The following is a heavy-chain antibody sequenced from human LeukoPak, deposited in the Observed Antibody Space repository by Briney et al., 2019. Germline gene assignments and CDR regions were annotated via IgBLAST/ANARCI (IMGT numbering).Heavy chain of an antibody. V-gene: IGHV3-74*01. CDR2: INGDGSST. J-gene: IGHJ4*02. CDR3: ASAITVAGSVGFDY. CDR1: GFIFSNYW. D-gene: IGHD6-19*01. Sequence: GGSLRLSCAASGFIFSNYWIQWVRQAPGKGLVWVSCINGDGSSTNYADSVKGRFTISRDNAKNTLYLQMSSLGAEDTALYYCASAITVAGSVGFDYWGQGTLVTVSS.